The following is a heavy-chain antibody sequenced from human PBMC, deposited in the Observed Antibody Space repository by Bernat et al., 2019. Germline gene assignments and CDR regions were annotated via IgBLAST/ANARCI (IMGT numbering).Heavy chain of an antibody. J-gene: IGHJ4*02. CDR2: IWYDGSNE. D-gene: IGHD1-26*01. CDR1: EFTFSSYV. V-gene: IGHV3-33*01. Sequence: QVHLVESGGGVVQSGRSLRLSCAASEFTFSSYVMHWVRQAPGKGLEWVAVIWYDGSNEYYADSVKGRFTISRDNSENTLYLQVNSLRAEDTAVYYCAREVGMGRFDYWGQGTLVTVSS. CDR3: AREVGMGRFDY.